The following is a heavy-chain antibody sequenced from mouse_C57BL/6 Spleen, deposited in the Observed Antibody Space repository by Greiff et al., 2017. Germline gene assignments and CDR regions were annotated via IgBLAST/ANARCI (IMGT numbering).Heavy chain of an antibody. V-gene: IGHV5-17*01. D-gene: IGHD1-1*01. CDR1: GFTFSDYG. CDR2: ISSGSSTI. Sequence: EVMLVESGGGLVKPGGSLKLSCAASGFTFSDYGMHWVRQAPEKGLEWVAYISSGSSTIYYADTVKGRFTISRDNAKNTLFLQMTSLRSEDTAMYYCAIDYGSHYYAMDYWGQGTSVTVSS. J-gene: IGHJ4*01. CDR3: AIDYGSHYYAMDY.